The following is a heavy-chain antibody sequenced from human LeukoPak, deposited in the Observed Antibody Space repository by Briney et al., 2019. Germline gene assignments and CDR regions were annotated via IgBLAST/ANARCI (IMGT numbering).Heavy chain of an antibody. D-gene: IGHD5-24*01. V-gene: IGHV3-21*01. CDR3: ASGRDDPIGYYFDN. CDR2: ISSTNSYI. CDR1: GFTFSSYS. Sequence: GESLTLSCAASGFTFSSYSMNWVRHAPGKGLEWVSSISSTNSYIYYADSVKGRLTISRDNAKNTLYPQMKSLRPDDTAVYYCASGRDDPIGYYFDNWGQGTLVTVSS. J-gene: IGHJ4*02.